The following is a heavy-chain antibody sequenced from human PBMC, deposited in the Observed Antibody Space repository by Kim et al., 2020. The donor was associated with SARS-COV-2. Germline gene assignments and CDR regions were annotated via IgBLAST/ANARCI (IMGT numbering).Heavy chain of an antibody. CDR1: GFTFTTYC. D-gene: IGHD4-17*01. CDR3: AREIFVDYPY. J-gene: IGHJ4*02. CDR2: ITQDGSEK. Sequence: GGSLRLSCAASGFTFTTYCMSWVRQAPGKGLEWVATITQDGSEKWYEDSVKGRFTISRDNAKNSLYLQMNTLRAEDTAMYYCAREIFVDYPYSGQGTLVTVSS. V-gene: IGHV3-7*01.